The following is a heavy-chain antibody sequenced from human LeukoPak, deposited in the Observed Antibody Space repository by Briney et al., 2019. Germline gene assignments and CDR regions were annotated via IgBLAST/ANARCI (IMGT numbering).Heavy chain of an antibody. J-gene: IGHJ4*02. CDR1: GFTVSSNY. V-gene: IGHV3-66*01. D-gene: IGHD3-22*01. CDR2: IYSGGST. Sequence: GGSLRLSCAASGFTVSSNYMSWVGQAPGKGLEWVSVIYSGGSTYYADSVKGRFTISRDNSKHTLYLQMNSLRAEDTAVYYCARYYYDSSGAFDCWGQGTLVTVSS. CDR3: ARYYYDSSGAFDC.